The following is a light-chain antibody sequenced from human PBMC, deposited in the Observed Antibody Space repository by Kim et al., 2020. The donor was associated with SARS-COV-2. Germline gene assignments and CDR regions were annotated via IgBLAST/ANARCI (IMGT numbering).Light chain of an antibody. CDR1: SSNIGAGYD. Sequence: QPVLTQPPSVSGAPGQRVTISCTGSSSNIGAGYDVHWYQQLPGTAPKLLIYGNSNRTSGIPDRFSGSKSGTSASLAITGLQAEDEADYYCQSYDSSLSVVVFGGGTQLTVL. CDR2: GNS. V-gene: IGLV1-40*01. J-gene: IGLJ2*01. CDR3: QSYDSSLSVVV.